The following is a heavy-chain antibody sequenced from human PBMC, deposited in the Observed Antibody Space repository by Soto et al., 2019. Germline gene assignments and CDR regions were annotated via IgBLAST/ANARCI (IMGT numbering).Heavy chain of an antibody. CDR2: IDPSDSYT. CDR3: ARPDRYYYDSSGQYYYYGMDV. V-gene: IGHV5-10-1*01. D-gene: IGHD3-22*01. J-gene: IGHJ6*02. CDR1: GYSFTSYW. Sequence: PGESLKISCMGSGYSFTSYWISWVRQMPGKGLEWMGRIDPSDSYTNYSPSFQGHVTISADKSISTAYLQWSSLKASDTAMYYCARPDRYYYDSSGQYYYYGMDVWGQGTTVTVSS.